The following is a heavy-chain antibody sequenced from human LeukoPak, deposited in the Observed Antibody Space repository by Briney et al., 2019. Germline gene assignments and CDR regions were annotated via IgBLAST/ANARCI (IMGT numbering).Heavy chain of an antibody. CDR1: GGTFTNYD. V-gene: IGHV1-8*03. Sequence: ASVKVSCKASGGTFTNYDIHWVRQATGQGLEWMGWMNPNSGNTGYAQKFQGRVTITRDTSISTAYMELSSLMSEDTAVYYCARVSSGSYYYYYYMDVWGKGTTVTVSS. D-gene: IGHD3-10*01. CDR2: MNPNSGNT. J-gene: IGHJ6*03. CDR3: ARVSSGSYYYYYYMDV.